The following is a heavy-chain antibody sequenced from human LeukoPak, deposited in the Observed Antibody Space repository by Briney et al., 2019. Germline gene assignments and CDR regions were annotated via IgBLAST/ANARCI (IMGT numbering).Heavy chain of an antibody. J-gene: IGHJ3*02. Sequence: SKTLSLTCTVSGGSISSYYWSWIRQPPGKGLEWIGYLYYSGSTNYNPSLTSRVTISVATSKKKFSLKLNSVTAAHTAVYYCARYSGTIYAFYIWGQETMVTVSS. V-gene: IGHV4-59*01. CDR1: GGSISSYY. CDR2: LYYSGST. D-gene: IGHD2-21*01. CDR3: ARYSGTIYAFYI.